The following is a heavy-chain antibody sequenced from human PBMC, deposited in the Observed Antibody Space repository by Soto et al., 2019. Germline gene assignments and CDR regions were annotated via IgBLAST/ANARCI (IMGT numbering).Heavy chain of an antibody. V-gene: IGHV3-9*01. CDR2: ISWNGGST. Sequence: EVQLVESGGGLVQPGRSLRLSCAASGFTFDDYTMHWVRQAPGKGLEWVSGISWNGGSTGYADSVKGRFTVSRDNAKNSLYLQINSLRAEDTAFYYCAKGRGSSGYLCDYWGQGTLVTVSS. J-gene: IGHJ4*02. CDR1: GFTFDDYT. D-gene: IGHD3-22*01. CDR3: AKGRGSSGYLCDY.